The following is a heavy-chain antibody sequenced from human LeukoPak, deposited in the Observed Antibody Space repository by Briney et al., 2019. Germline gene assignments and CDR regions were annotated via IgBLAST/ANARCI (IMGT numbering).Heavy chain of an antibody. V-gene: IGHV1-8*01. Sequence: GASVKVSCEASGYTFTNYDINWMRQAPGQGLEWIGWMSPSNGHTGYAQEFQGRVALTRDTSINTAYMELSSLRSDDTAVYYCVGNYYGSGVFENWGQGTLVTVSS. CDR1: GYTFTNYD. D-gene: IGHD3-10*01. J-gene: IGHJ4*02. CDR2: MSPSNGHT. CDR3: VGNYYGSGVFEN.